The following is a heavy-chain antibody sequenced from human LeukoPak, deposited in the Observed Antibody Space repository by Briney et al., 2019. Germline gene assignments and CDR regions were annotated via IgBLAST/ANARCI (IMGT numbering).Heavy chain of an antibody. J-gene: IGHJ4*02. D-gene: IGHD2-2*01. CDR2: ISGSGGST. CDR1: GITFSSYA. V-gene: IGHV3-23*01. Sequence: GGSLRLSCAASGITFSSYAMSWVRQAPGKGQEWVSGISGSGGSTYYADSVKGRFTISRDNSKNTLYLQMNSLRAEDTAVYYCAKGRRPDIVVVPPARHFDYWGQGTLVTVSS. CDR3: AKGRRPDIVVVPPARHFDY.